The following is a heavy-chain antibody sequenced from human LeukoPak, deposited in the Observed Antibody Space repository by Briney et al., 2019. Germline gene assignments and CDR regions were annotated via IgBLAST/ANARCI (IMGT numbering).Heavy chain of an antibody. CDR1: GFTFDDYA. J-gene: IGHJ5*02. D-gene: IGHD5-12*01. Sequence: AGGSLRLSCAASGFTFDDYAMHWVRQAPGKGLEWVSGINWNSGSIGYADSVKGQFTISRDNAKNSLYLQMNSLRVEDTALYYCAKDRAATIQGRWFDPWGQGTLVTVSS. CDR2: INWNSGSI. CDR3: AKDRAATIQGRWFDP. V-gene: IGHV3-9*01.